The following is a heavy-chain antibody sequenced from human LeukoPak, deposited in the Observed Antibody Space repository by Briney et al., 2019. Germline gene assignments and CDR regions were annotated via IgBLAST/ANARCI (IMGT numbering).Heavy chain of an antibody. CDR2: IYTGGST. D-gene: IGHD3-3*01. CDR1: GGSISSYY. V-gene: IGHV4-4*07. Sequence: PSETLSLTCTVSGGSISSYYWSWIRQPAGKGLEWIGRIYTGGSTNYNPSLKSRVNMSVDTSKNQFSLKLSSVTAADTAVYYCARVKHYYDFWSGYDDAFDIWGQGTMVTVSS. J-gene: IGHJ3*02. CDR3: ARVKHYYDFWSGYDDAFDI.